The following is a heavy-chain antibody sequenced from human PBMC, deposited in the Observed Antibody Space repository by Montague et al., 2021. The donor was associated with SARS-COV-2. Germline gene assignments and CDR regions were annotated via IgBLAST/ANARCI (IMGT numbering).Heavy chain of an antibody. D-gene: IGHD3-3*01. CDR1: GGSFSGYY. J-gene: IGHJ4*02. CDR2: INHSGST. CDR3: ARLSGCYGV. V-gene: IGHV4-34*01. Sequence: SETLSLTCAVYGGSFSGYYWSWIRQSPGKGLEWIGEINHSGSTHYNPSLKSRVILSVDTSKNQFSLNLSSVTAADAAFYYCARLSGCYGVWGQGTLVTVSS.